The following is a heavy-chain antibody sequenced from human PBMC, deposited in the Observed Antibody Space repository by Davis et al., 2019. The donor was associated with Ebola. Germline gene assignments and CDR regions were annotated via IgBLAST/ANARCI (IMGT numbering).Heavy chain of an antibody. D-gene: IGHD1-26*01. CDR2: IWDDGSNK. CDR1: GFTLSGYD. V-gene: IGHV3-33*06. Sequence: GESLKISCAASGFTLSGYDMNWVRQAPGKGLQWVAVIWDDGSNKYYADSVKGRFTISRDNSKNTLYLQMNGLRVEDTAIYYCAKDTSNIWFDIWGQGTVVTVSS. CDR3: AKDTSNIWFDI. J-gene: IGHJ3*02.